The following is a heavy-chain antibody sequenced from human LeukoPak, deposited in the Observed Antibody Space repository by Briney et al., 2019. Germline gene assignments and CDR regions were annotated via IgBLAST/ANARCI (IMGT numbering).Heavy chain of an antibody. CDR1: GGSISSYY. V-gene: IGHV4-4*07. Sequence: SETLSLTCTVSGGSISSYYWSWIRQPAGKGLEWIGRIYTSGSTNYNPSLKSRVTMSVDTSKNQFSLKLSSETAADTAVYYCARDNVSGYYDFWSGRLWFDPWGQGTLVTVSS. D-gene: IGHD3-3*01. J-gene: IGHJ5*02. CDR3: ARDNVSGYYDFWSGRLWFDP. CDR2: IYTSGST.